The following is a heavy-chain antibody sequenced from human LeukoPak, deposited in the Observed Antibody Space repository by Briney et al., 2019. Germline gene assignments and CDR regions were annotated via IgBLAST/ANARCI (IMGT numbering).Heavy chain of an antibody. D-gene: IGHD2/OR15-2a*01. CDR1: GFSFTDYY. V-gene: IGHV3-11*04. Sequence: GGSLRLSCEASGFSFTDYYMGWIRQAPGKGLEWVSYISARGDTIYYSDSVKGRFAVSRDNAGNSLYLQINSLRVEDTAVYECVNEYFGKLDYWGQGTLVTVSS. J-gene: IGHJ4*02. CDR3: VNEYFGKLDY. CDR2: ISARGDTI.